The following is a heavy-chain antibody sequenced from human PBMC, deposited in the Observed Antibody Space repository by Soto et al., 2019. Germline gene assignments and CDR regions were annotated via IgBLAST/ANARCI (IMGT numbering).Heavy chain of an antibody. D-gene: IGHD3-22*01. CDR2: IIPIFGTA. CDR3: ATNPMYYDSSGYYWSDP. J-gene: IGHJ5*02. V-gene: IGHV1-69*13. CDR1: GGTFSSYA. Sequence: GASVKVSCKASGGTFSSYAISWVRQAPGQGLEWMGGIIPIFGTANYAQKFQGRVTITADESTSTAYMELSSLRSEDTAVYYCATNPMYYDSSGYYWSDPWGQGTLVTVSS.